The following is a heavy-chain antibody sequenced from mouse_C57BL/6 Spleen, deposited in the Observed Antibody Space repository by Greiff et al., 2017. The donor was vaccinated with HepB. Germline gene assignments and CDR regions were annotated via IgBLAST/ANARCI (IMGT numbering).Heavy chain of an antibody. CDR3: ARGYGNYLAY. CDR2: IDPSDSYT. D-gene: IGHD2-1*01. Sequence: VQLKQPGAELVMPGASVKLSCKASGYTFTSYWMHWVKQRPGQGLEWIGEIDPSDSYTNYNQKFKGKSTLTVDKSSSTAYMQLSSLTSEDSAVYYCARGYGNYLAYWGQGTLVTVSA. J-gene: IGHJ3*01. V-gene: IGHV1-69*01. CDR1: GYTFTSYW.